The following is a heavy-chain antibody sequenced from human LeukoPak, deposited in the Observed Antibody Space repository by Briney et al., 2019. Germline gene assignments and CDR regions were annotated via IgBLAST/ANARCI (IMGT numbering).Heavy chain of an antibody. CDR3: TTWELVCVY. CDR1: GFTFSSYW. D-gene: IGHD1-26*01. CDR2: IKQDGSEK. Sequence: GGSLRLSCAASGFTFSSYWMSWVRQAPGKGLEWVANIKQDGSEKYYVDSVKGRFTISRDNAKNSLYLQMNSLKTEDTAVYYCTTWELVCVYWGQGTLVTVSS. V-gene: IGHV3-7*03. J-gene: IGHJ4*02.